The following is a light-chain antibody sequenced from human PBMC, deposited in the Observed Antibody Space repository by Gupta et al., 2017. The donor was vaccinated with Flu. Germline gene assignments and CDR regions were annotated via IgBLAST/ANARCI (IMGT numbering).Light chain of an antibody. CDR2: GAS. V-gene: IGKV1-39*01. CDR1: QSISTY. CDR3: QQSYSAPWT. J-gene: IGKJ1*01. Sequence: PSSLSASVGDRVTITCRASQSISTYLNWYQQKPGKAPKPLIYGASSLQSGVPSRFSGSGSGTDFTLTISSLQPEDFATYYCQQSYSAPWTFGQGTKVEIK.